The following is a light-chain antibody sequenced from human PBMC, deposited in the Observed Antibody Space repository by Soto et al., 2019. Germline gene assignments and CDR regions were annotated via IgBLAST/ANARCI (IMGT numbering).Light chain of an antibody. CDR1: QDIDNY. Sequence: DIQLTQSPSFLSASVGDRFTITCLASQDIDNYLAWYEKKPGKGPNLLIFAASTLQSGVPSRFSGSGSGTQFTLTISSLQPEDFSTYYCQQVASYPITFGQGTRLEI. CDR2: AAS. V-gene: IGKV1-9*01. CDR3: QQVASYPIT. J-gene: IGKJ5*01.